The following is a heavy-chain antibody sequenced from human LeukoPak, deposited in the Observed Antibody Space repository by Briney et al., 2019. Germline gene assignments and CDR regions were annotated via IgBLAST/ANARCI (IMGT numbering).Heavy chain of an antibody. CDR2: IYYSGNT. D-gene: IGHD3-22*01. CDR1: GGSFSGYY. Sequence: KPSETLSLTCAVYGGSFSGYYWSWIRQPPGKGLEWIGYIYYSGNTNCNPALKSRVTMSVDTSKNQFSLKLSSVTAADTAVYYCARDHTGYDSSGMRYNWFDPWGQGTLVTVSS. V-gene: IGHV4-59*01. J-gene: IGHJ5*02. CDR3: ARDHTGYDSSGMRYNWFDP.